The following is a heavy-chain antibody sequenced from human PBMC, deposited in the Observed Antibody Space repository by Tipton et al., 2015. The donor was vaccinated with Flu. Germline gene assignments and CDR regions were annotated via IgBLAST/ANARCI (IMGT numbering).Heavy chain of an antibody. V-gene: IGHV4-38-2*01. J-gene: IGHJ4*02. CDR3: TRHANYGSGSPYYFDH. CDR1: GYFISSGYY. D-gene: IGHD3-10*01. Sequence: TLSLTCDVSGYFISSGYYWGWIRQPPGKGLEWIGSIFHSGDTLYNPSLKRRVTVSVDTLKNQFSLKVTSMTAADTALYYCTRHANYGSGSPYYFDHWGQGSLVTVSS. CDR2: IFHSGDT.